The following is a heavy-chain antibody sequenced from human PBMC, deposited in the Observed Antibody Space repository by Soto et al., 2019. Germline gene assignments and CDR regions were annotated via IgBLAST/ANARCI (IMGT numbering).Heavy chain of an antibody. D-gene: IGHD2-21*02. CDR1: GFSLSTNGVG. CDR3: VQSRCGGDCLTFYSSHAYYGLDV. J-gene: IGHJ6*02. Sequence: SGPTLVNPTQTLTLTCTFSGFSLSTNGVGVGWIRQPPGKALEWLALIYWDDDKHYSPALKNRLTVTKDSSKKQVVLTMTNMDPVDTATYYCVQSRCGGDCLTFYSSHAYYGLDVWGQGTTVTVSS. CDR2: IYWDDDK. V-gene: IGHV2-5*02.